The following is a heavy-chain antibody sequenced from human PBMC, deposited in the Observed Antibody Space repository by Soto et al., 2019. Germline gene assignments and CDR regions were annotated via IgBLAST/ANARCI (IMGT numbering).Heavy chain of an antibody. V-gene: IGHV1-69*12. CDR3: ARSGRGLRPTPAYYYYYGMDV. CDR1: GGTFSSYA. D-gene: IGHD5-12*01. CDR2: IIPIFGTA. J-gene: IGHJ6*02. Sequence: QVQLVQSGAEVKKPGSSVKVSCKASGGTFSSYAISWVRQAPGQGLEWMGGIIPIFGTANYAQKFQGRVTIPAEESTSTAYMERSSLRSEDTDVYYCARSGRGLRPTPAYYYYYGMDVWGQGTTVTVSS.